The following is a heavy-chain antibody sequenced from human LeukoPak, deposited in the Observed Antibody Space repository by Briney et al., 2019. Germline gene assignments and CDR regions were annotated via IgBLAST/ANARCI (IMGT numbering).Heavy chain of an antibody. D-gene: IGHD6-13*01. Sequence: SETPSLTCAVYGGSFSGYYWSWIRQPPGKGLEWIGEINRSGSTNYNPSLKSRVTISVDTSKNQFSLKLSSVTAADTAVYYCARGIAAAGVYFDYWGQGTLVTVSS. CDR3: ARGIAAAGVYFDY. CDR1: GGSFSGYY. J-gene: IGHJ4*02. V-gene: IGHV4-34*01. CDR2: INRSGST.